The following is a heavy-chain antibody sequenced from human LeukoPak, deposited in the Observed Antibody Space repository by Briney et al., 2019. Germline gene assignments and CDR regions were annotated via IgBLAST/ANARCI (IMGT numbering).Heavy chain of an antibody. V-gene: IGHV3-7*01. D-gene: IGHD1-14*01. J-gene: IGHJ4*02. Sequence: GGSLRLSCAASGLSFSNYWMSWVRQSPGKGLEWVANIKQSGGEKYYVDSVKGRFTISRDNAKNSLYLQMNSLRVDDTAVYFCAREDQYNTLDYWGQGTLVTVSS. CDR3: AREDQYNTLDY. CDR1: GLSFSNYW. CDR2: IKQSGGEK.